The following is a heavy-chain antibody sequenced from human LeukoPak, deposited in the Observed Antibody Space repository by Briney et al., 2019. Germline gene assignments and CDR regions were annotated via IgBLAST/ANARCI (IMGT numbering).Heavy chain of an antibody. D-gene: IGHD6-19*01. CDR3: TTSYSSGVYYFDY. CDR1: GFAFSNAW. CDR2: IKSKTDGGTT. J-gene: IGHJ4*02. V-gene: IGHV3-15*01. Sequence: PGGSLRLSCAASGFAFSNAWMSWVRQAPGKGLEWVGRIKSKTDGGTTDYAAPVKGRFTISRDDSKNTLYLQMNSPKTEDTAVYYCTTSYSSGVYYFDYWGQGTLVTVSS.